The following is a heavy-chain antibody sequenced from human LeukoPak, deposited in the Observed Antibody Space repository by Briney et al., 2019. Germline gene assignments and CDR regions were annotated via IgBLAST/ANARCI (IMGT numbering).Heavy chain of an antibody. D-gene: IGHD3-3*01. Sequence: ASVKVSCKASGYTFTGFYLHWVRQAPGQGLEWMGWINPNSGGASSAQNFQGRVTMTRDTSISTAYMELSRLRSDDTAVYYCAREGAMTYSWSYWGQGTLVTVSS. CDR2: INPNSGGA. V-gene: IGHV1-2*02. CDR1: GYTFTGFY. CDR3: AREGAMTYSWSY. J-gene: IGHJ4*02.